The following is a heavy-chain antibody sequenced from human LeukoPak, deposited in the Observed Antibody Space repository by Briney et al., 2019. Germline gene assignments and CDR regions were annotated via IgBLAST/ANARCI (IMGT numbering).Heavy chain of an antibody. CDR2: ISGSGGST. D-gene: IGHD6-6*01. Sequence: GGSLRLSCAASGFTFSSYAMSWVHQAPGKWLEWVSAISGSGGSTYYADSVKGRFTISRDNSKNTLYLQMNSLRAEDTAEYYCAKGSIAARGAFDIWGQGTMVTVSS. CDR1: GFTFSSYA. V-gene: IGHV3-23*01. J-gene: IGHJ3*02. CDR3: AKGSIAARGAFDI.